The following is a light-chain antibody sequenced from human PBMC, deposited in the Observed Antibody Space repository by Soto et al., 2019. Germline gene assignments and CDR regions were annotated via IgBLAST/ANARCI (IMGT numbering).Light chain of an antibody. CDR1: QGIFSH. CDR2: ATS. Sequence: IVLTQSPATLSLSPGERATLSCRASQGIFSHLDWFQQKPGQAPRLLIYATSNRASGVPARFSGSGSGTDFTLTISSLAPEDFAVYYCQQRYTWALSFGGGTKVEIK. CDR3: QQRYTWALS. V-gene: IGKV3-11*01. J-gene: IGKJ4*01.